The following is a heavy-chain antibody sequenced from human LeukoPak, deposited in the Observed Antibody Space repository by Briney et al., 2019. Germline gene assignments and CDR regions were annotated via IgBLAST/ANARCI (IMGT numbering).Heavy chain of an antibody. CDR1: GLTFSNAW. CDR3: TTRPYPYQRLFFDY. J-gene: IGHJ4*02. Sequence: GGSLRLSCAASGLTFSNAWMNWVRQAPGKGLEWIGRIKSKTDGGTTDYAAPVKGRFTISRDDSKNTLYLQMNSLNTEDTALYYCTTRPYPYQRLFFDYWGLGTLVTVSS. D-gene: IGHD2-2*01. V-gene: IGHV3-15*01. CDR2: IKSKTDGGTT.